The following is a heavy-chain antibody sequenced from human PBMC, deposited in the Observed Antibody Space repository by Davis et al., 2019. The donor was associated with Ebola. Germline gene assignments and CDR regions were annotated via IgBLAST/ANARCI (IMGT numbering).Heavy chain of an antibody. D-gene: IGHD2-8*01. V-gene: IGHV4-4*08. CDR2: ISFSGSS. Sequence: SETLSLTCTVSGGSINSYYWNWIRQPPGRGLEWIGYISFSGSSNYNPSLKSRVTISVDTSKNQFSLKLSSVTAADTAVYYCARAHIVLMVYASYFDLWGRGTLVTVSS. CDR3: ARAHIVLMVYASYFDL. J-gene: IGHJ2*01. CDR1: GGSINSYY.